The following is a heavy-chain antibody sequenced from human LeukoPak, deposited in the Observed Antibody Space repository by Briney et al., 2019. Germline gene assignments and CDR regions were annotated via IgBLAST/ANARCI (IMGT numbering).Heavy chain of an antibody. CDR1: GYTFTGYF. J-gene: IGHJ6*02. D-gene: IGHD2-2*01. V-gene: IGHV1-2*02. CDR2: INPNSGGT. CDR3: ARYFVVVPAARSPPYYYGMDV. Sequence: ASVKVSCKASGYTFTGYFMHWVRQAPGQGLEWMGWINPNSGGTNYAQKFQGRVTMTRDTSISTAYVELSRLRSDDTAVYYCARYFVVVPAARSPPYYYGMDVWGQGTTVTVSS.